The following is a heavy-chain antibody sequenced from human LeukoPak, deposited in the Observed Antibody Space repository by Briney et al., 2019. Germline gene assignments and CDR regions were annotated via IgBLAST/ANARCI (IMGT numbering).Heavy chain of an antibody. V-gene: IGHV1-2*02. CDR1: GYTFTGYY. Sequence: ASVKVSCKASGYTFTGYYMHWVRQAPGQGLEWTGWINPNSGGTNYAQKFQGRVTMTRDTSISTAYMELSRLRSDDTAVYYCARDSSGWYGRGYYFDYWGQGTLVTVSS. J-gene: IGHJ4*02. CDR3: ARDSSGWYGRGYYFDY. D-gene: IGHD6-19*01. CDR2: INPNSGGT.